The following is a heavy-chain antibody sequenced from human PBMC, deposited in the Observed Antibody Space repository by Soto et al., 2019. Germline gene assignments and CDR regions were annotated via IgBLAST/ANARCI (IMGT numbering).Heavy chain of an antibody. CDR1: GFTFSSYS. V-gene: IGHV3-21*01. Sequence: VGSLRLSCAASGFTFSSYSMNWVRHSPGKGLEWVSSISSSSSYIYYADSVKGRFTISRDNAKNSLYLQMNSLRAEDTAVYYCARSVPGYSGYDFDYWGQGTLVTVSS. CDR2: ISSSSSYI. D-gene: IGHD5-12*01. J-gene: IGHJ4*02. CDR3: ARSVPGYSGYDFDY.